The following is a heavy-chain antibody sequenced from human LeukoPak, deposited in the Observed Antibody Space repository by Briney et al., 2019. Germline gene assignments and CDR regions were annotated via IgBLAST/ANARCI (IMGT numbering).Heavy chain of an antibody. CDR1: GGSFSGYY. CDR2: INHSGST. J-gene: IGHJ4*02. Sequence: PSETLSLTCAVYGGSFSGYYWSWIRQPPGKGLEWIGEINHSGSTNYNPSLKSRVTISVDTSKNQFSLKLNSVTAADTAVYYCASIAVACTGYGGQGTLVTAPS. CDR3: ASIAVACTGY. V-gene: IGHV4-34*01. D-gene: IGHD6-19*01.